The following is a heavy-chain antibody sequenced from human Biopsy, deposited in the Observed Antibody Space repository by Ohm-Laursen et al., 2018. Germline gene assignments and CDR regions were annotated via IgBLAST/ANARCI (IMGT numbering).Heavy chain of an antibody. Sequence: SETLSLTSTVSGGSISGSPWSWIRQAPGKGLEWIGYISYSRDPNYNPSLKSRITISVDPSKNQFPLKLTSVTAADTAVYYCAKHGSGWTGDDAFHIWGQGTMVTVSS. V-gene: IGHV4-59*08. J-gene: IGHJ3*02. CDR2: ISYSRDP. CDR3: AKHGSGWTGDDAFHI. CDR1: GGSISGSP. D-gene: IGHD6-19*01.